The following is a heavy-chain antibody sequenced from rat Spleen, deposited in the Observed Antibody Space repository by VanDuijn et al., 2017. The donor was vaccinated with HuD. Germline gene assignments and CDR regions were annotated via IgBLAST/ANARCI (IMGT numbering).Heavy chain of an antibody. Sequence: EVQLVESDGGLVQPGRSLKLSCAASGFTFSDYYMAWVRQAPTKGLEWVATISYDGSSTHYRDSVKGRFTISRDNAKSTLNLQMDSLRSEDTATYYWARRGGTTGVMDAWGQGASVTVSS. J-gene: IGHJ4*01. CDR2: ISYDGSST. V-gene: IGHV5-29*01. D-gene: IGHD1-5*01. CDR3: ARRGGTTGVMDA. CDR1: GFTFSDYY.